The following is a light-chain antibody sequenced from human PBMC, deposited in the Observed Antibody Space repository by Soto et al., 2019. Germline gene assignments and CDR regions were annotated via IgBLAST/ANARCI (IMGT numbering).Light chain of an antibody. CDR2: AAS. CDR3: QQYYSFPRT. CDR1: QGIRSY. J-gene: IGKJ1*01. Sequence: DIQLTQSPSFLSASVGDRVTITCRASQGIRSYLAWYQQRPGKAPELLIYAASTLQSGVPSRFSGSGSGTDFTLTISCLQSEDFATYYCQQYYSFPRTFGQGTKVDIK. V-gene: IGKV1-9*01.